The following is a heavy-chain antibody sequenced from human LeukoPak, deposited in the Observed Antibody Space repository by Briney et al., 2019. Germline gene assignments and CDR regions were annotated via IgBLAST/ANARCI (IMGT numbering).Heavy chain of an antibody. J-gene: IGHJ4*02. CDR3: ARLVGATTRFDF. D-gene: IGHD1-26*01. V-gene: IGHV4-34*01. CDR1: GGSFSGYY. CDR2: INHSGST. Sequence: KASETLSLTCAVYGGSFSGYYWSWIRQPPGKGLEWIGEINHSGSTNYNPSLKSRVTISVDTSKNQFSLKLSSVTAADTAVYYCARLVGATTRFDFWGQGTLVTVSS.